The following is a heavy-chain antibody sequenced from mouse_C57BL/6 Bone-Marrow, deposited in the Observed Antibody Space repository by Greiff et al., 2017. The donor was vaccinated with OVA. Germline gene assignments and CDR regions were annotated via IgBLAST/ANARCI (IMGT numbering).Heavy chain of an antibody. V-gene: IGHV1-69*01. D-gene: IGHD4-1*01. Sequence: QVQLQQPGAELVMPGASVKLSCKASGYTFTSYWMHWVKQRPGQGLEWIGEIDPSDSYTNYNQKFKGKSTLTVDKSSSTAYMQLSSLTSEDSAVYYCARWLGRTWFAYWGQGTLVTVSA. CDR3: ARWLGRTWFAY. J-gene: IGHJ3*01. CDR1: GYTFTSYW. CDR2: IDPSDSYT.